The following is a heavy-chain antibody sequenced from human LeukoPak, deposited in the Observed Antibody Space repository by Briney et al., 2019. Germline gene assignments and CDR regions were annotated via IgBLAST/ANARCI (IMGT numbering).Heavy chain of an antibody. D-gene: IGHD2-15*01. CDR1: GYTFTSYG. Sequence: ASVKVSCKASGYTFTSYGISWVRQAPGHGVEWMGWISAYNGNTNYAQKLQGRVTMTTDTSTSTAYMELRSLRSDDTAVYYCARAGYCSGDSCYHAGYYYGMDVWGQGTTVTVSS. CDR2: ISAYNGNT. CDR3: ARAGYCSGDSCYHAGYYYGMDV. J-gene: IGHJ6*02. V-gene: IGHV1-18*01.